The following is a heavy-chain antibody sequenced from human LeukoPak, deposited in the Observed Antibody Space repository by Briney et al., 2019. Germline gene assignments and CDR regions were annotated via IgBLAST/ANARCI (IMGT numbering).Heavy chain of an antibody. V-gene: IGHV3-21*01. J-gene: IGHJ6*04. CDR2: INSRSSSM. D-gene: IGHD3-10*01. Sequence: GGSLRLSCATSGFTFSSYSMNWVRQAPGKGLEWVSSINSRSSSMYYADSVKGRFTISRDNAKNSLYLQMNSLRAEDTAVYYCARGPTMGMDVWGKGTTVTVSS. CDR3: ARGPTMGMDV. CDR1: GFTFSSYS.